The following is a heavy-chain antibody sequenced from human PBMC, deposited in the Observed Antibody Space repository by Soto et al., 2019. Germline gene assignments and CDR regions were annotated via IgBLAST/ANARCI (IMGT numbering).Heavy chain of an antibody. D-gene: IGHD3-10*01. CDR3: ARGSGGYDY. Sequence: QVQLVESGGGVVQPGRSLRLSCAASGFTFSSYAMHWVRQAPGKGLEWVAVISYDGSNKYYADSVKGRFTISRDNSKNTLYLQMNSLRAGDTAVYYCARGSGGYDYWGQGTLVAVSS. J-gene: IGHJ4*02. V-gene: IGHV3-30-3*01. CDR1: GFTFSSYA. CDR2: ISYDGSNK.